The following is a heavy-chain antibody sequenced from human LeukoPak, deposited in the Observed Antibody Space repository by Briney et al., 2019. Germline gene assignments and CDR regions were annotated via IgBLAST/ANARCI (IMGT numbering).Heavy chain of an antibody. CDR3: ARESRPNWYYYDSSEENWFDP. Sequence: GGSLRLSCAASGFTFSSYSMNWVRQAPGKGLEWVSSISSSSSYIYYADSVKGRFTISRDNAKNSLYLQMNSLRAEDTAVYYCARESRPNWYYYDSSEENWFDPWGQGTLVTVSS. V-gene: IGHV3-21*01. J-gene: IGHJ5*02. D-gene: IGHD3-22*01. CDR1: GFTFSSYS. CDR2: ISSSSSYI.